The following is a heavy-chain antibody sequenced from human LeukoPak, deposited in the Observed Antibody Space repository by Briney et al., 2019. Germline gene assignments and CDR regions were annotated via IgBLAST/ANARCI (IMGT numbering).Heavy chain of an antibody. CDR2: ISYDGSKR. J-gene: IGHJ4*02. CDR3: ARDYDTSGSYFDFFDY. Sequence: GRSLRLSCAASGFTFSTCAVHWVRQAPGKGLEWVAVISYDGSKRYYADSVKGRFTISRDNSKNAFLQMNSLRAEDTAVYYCARDYDTSGSYFDFFDYWGQGTLVTVSS. V-gene: IGHV3-30-3*01. CDR1: GFTFSTCA. D-gene: IGHD3-22*01.